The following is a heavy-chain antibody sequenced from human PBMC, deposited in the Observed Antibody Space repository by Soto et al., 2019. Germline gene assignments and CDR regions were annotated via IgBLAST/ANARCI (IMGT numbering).Heavy chain of an antibody. CDR2: IKSKSAGGTT. CDR1: DFPFTNAW. Sequence: GGSLRLSCAASDFPFTNAWMNWVRQAPGKGLEWVGRIKSKSAGGTTDYAAPVRGRFTISRDDSKNTLYLQMDGLRVEDTALYYCFNVAFGYRGRGTLVTVSS. CDR3: FNVAFGY. V-gene: IGHV3-15*07. J-gene: IGHJ4*02.